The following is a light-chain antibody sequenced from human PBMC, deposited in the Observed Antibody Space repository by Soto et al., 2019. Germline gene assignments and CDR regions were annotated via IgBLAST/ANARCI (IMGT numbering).Light chain of an antibody. CDR3: QAWDGSSYV. Sequence: SYELTQPPSVSVSPGQTARITCTGYKLADKYIYWYQQVPGQSPVLVIYQDAKRPSGVPERFSGSNSGNTATLTISGTQALDEADYFCQAWDGSSYVFGTGTQLTVL. V-gene: IGLV3-1*01. J-gene: IGLJ1*01. CDR1: KLADKY. CDR2: QDA.